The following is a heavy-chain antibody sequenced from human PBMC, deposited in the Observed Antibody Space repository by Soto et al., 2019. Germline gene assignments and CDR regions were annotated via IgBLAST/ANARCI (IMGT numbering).Heavy chain of an antibody. CDR3: ARSRGSSSSVYYYYYMDV. D-gene: IGHD6-6*01. V-gene: IGHV1-69*13. J-gene: IGHJ6*03. Sequence: ASVKVSCKASGGTFSSYAISWVRQAPGQGLEWMGGIIPIFGTANYAQKFQGRVTITADESTSTAYMELSSLRSEDTAVYYCARSRGSSSSVYYYYYMDVWGKGTTVTVSS. CDR2: IIPIFGTA. CDR1: GGTFSSYA.